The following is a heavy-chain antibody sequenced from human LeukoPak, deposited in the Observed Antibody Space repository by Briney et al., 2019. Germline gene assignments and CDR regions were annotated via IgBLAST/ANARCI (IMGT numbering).Heavy chain of an antibody. D-gene: IGHD2-2*01. CDR1: GFTFRSYE. Sequence: GGSLRLSCAASGFTFRSYEMNWVRQALGKGPEWISYISSNSYIVYYADSVEGRFTISRDNVRSTLYWNMTSLRGEDTAVYYCARDFDWELPDNWFDPWGQGTLVTVSS. CDR2: ISSNSYIV. CDR3: ARDFDWELPDNWFDP. V-gene: IGHV3-48*03. J-gene: IGHJ5*02.